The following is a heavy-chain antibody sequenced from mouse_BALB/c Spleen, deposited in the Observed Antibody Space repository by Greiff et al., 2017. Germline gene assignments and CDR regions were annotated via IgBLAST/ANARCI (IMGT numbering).Heavy chain of an antibody. CDR1: GDSITSGY. Sequence: EVQLQESGPSLVKPSQTLSLTCSVTGDSITSGYWNWIRKFPGNKLEYMGYISYSGSTYSNPSLKSRISITRDTSKNQYYLQLNSVTTEDTATYYCARTLQFITTAPFAYWGQGTLVTVSA. CDR2: ISYSGST. CDR3: ARTLQFITTAPFAY. V-gene: IGHV3-8*02. J-gene: IGHJ3*01. D-gene: IGHD1-2*01.